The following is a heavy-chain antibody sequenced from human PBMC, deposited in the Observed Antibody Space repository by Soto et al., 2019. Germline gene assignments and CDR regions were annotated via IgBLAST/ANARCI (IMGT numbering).Heavy chain of an antibody. Sequence: QVQLVESGGGVVQPGRSLRLSCAASGFSFSRYAMHWVRQAPGKGLEWVAVISYGGSNKYYADSVKGRFTISRDNSKNTVYLQMNSLRAEDTAVYYCAREGQWLVRGYLDYWGQGTLVIVSS. CDR1: GFSFSRYA. CDR3: AREGQWLVRGYLDY. J-gene: IGHJ4*02. V-gene: IGHV3-30-3*01. D-gene: IGHD6-19*01. CDR2: ISYGGSNK.